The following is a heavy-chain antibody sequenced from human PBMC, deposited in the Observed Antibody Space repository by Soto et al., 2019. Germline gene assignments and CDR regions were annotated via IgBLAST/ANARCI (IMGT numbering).Heavy chain of an antibody. CDR1: VGSLSCGSYY. Sequence: SETLSLTCSVAVGSLSCGSYYWSWIRQPPGKGLEWVGYTYYTGSTNYHPSLKSRVSISLDMSKNQFSLKLSSVTAADTAVYYCARVANYAFWSGSPFDYWGPGTLVTVSS. CDR3: ARVANYAFWSGSPFDY. V-gene: IGHV4-61*01. CDR2: TYYTGST. J-gene: IGHJ4*02. D-gene: IGHD3-3*01.